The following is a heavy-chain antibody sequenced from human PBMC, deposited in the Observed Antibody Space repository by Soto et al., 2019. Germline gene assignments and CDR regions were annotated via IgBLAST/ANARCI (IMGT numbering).Heavy chain of an antibody. D-gene: IGHD2-15*01. V-gene: IGHV4-59*01. Sequence: SETLSLTCTVSVESISIYYWSWIRQPPGKGLEWIGFMYYSGSTNYNPSLKSRVTISVDTSKNQFSLKLSSVTAADTAVYYCARDAGGPADYWGQGTLVTVSS. CDR2: MYYSGST. CDR3: ARDAGGPADY. CDR1: VESISIYY. J-gene: IGHJ4*02.